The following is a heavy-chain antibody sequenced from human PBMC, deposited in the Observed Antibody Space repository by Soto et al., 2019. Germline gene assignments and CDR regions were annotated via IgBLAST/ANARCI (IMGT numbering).Heavy chain of an antibody. Sequence: DVQLVESGGGLVQPGRSLRLSCVASGFSFDDFVMNWVRQRPGKGLEWVSSVSWNSGAKLYADSVTGRFAISRDSANKSGYLQTNRRRPDDTAGYDRAKGVATAVPALDYWGQGTVVTVS. CDR1: GFSFDDFV. J-gene: IGHJ4*02. CDR3: AKGVATAVPALDY. V-gene: IGHV3-9*01. CDR2: VSWNSGAK. D-gene: IGHD2-21*02.